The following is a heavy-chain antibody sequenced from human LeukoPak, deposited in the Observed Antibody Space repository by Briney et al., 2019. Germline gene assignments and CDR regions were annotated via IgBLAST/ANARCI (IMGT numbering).Heavy chain of an antibody. CDR2: VYSGGST. CDR1: GFSVSSNY. Sequence: SGGSLRLSCAASGFSVSSNYISWVRQAPGKGLEWVSVVYSGGSTQYADSVKGRFVISRDNAKNSLYLQMNSLRAEDTAVYYCARDRAFSGWGQGTLVTVSS. V-gene: IGHV3-53*01. D-gene: IGHD3-10*01. CDR3: ARDRAFSG. J-gene: IGHJ4*02.